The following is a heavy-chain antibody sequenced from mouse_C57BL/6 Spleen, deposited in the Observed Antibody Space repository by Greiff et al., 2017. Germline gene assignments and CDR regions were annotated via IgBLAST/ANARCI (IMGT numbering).Heavy chain of an antibody. V-gene: IGHV2-2*01. CDR1: GFSLTSYG. J-gene: IGHJ4*01. CDR2: IWSGGST. Sequence: VQLQQSGPGLVQPSQSLSITCTVSGFSLTSYGVPWVRQSPGKGLEWLGVIWSGGSTDYNAAFISSLSISKDNSKSQVFFKMNSLQAEDTAIYYCARKYDGSSYYAMDYWRQGTSVTVSS. CDR3: ARKYDGSSYYAMDY. D-gene: IGHD1-1*01.